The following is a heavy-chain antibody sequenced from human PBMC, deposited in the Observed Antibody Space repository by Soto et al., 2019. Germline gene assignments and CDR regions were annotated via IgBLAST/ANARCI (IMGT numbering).Heavy chain of an antibody. CDR3: AREGDVPYYYYGMDV. CDR2: ISGYDGRT. D-gene: IGHD2-21*02. J-gene: IGHJ6*02. CDR1: GYTFTRYG. V-gene: IGHV1-18*01. Sequence: QVHLVQSGAEVKKPGASVKVSCKTSGYTFTRYGISWVRQAPGQGLEWMGWISGYDGRTNLAQKVQDRVTMTTDTSTNTVYMELRSLRSDDTAVYYCAREGDVPYYYYGMDVWGQGTTVTVSS.